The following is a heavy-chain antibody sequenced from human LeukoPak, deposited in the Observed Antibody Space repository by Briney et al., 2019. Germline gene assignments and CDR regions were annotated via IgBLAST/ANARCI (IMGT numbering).Heavy chain of an antibody. D-gene: IGHD2-15*01. J-gene: IGHJ5*02. Sequence: GGSLRLSCAASGFTFHNYAMSWDRQAPGKGLEWVSFISGSADSTYYADSVKGRFTTSRDNSKNTLYLQMNSLRAEDTAVYYCARYCSGGSCSVSWGQGTLVTVSS. CDR2: ISGSADST. CDR3: ARYCSGGSCSVS. CDR1: GFTFHNYA. V-gene: IGHV3-23*01.